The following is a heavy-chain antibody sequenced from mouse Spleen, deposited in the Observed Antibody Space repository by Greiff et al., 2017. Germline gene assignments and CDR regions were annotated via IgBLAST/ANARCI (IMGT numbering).Heavy chain of an antibody. CDR2: INPSSGYT. CDR1: GYTFTSYT. CDR3: ARCDTTVVFDY. Sequence: VQLQQSGAELARPGASGKMSCKASGYTFTSYTMHWVKQRPGQGLEWIGYINPSSGYTNYNQKFKDKATLTADKSSSTAYMQLSSLTSEDSAVYYCARCDTTVVFDYWGQGTTLTVSS. J-gene: IGHJ2*01. D-gene: IGHD1-1*01. V-gene: IGHV1-4*01.